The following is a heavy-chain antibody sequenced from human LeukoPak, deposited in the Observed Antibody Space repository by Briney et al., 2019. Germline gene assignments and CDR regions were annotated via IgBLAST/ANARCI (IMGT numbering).Heavy chain of an antibody. Sequence: SVKVSCKASGGTFSSYAISWVRQAPGQGLEWTGRIIPILGIANYAQKFQGRVTITADKSTSTAYMELSSLRSEDTAVYYCAADTMVRGVKIFDYWGQGTLVTVSS. J-gene: IGHJ4*02. D-gene: IGHD3-10*01. CDR1: GGTFSSYA. CDR3: AADTMVRGVKIFDY. V-gene: IGHV1-69*04. CDR2: IIPILGIA.